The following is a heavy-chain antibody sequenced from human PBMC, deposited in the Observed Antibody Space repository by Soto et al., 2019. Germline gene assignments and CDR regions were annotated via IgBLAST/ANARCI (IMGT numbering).Heavy chain of an antibody. D-gene: IGHD2-21*02. J-gene: IGHJ4*02. CDR1: GGTFSSYA. CDR2: IIPIFGTA. CDR3: ARDRSPTDPFDY. V-gene: IGHV1-69*12. Sequence: QVQLVQSGAEVKKPGSSVKVSCKASGGTFSSYAISWVRQAPGQGLEWMGGIIPIFGTANYAQKFQGRVXIXAGXSTRTAYMELSSLRSEDTAVYYCARDRSPTDPFDYWGQGTLVTVSS.